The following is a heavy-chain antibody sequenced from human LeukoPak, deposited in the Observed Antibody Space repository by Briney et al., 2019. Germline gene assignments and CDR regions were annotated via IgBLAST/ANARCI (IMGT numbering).Heavy chain of an antibody. Sequence: ASVKVSCKASGGTFSSYAISWVRQAPGQGLEWMGRIIPIFGTANYAQKFQGRVTITTDESTSTAYMELSSLRSEDTAVYYCARVAARLFWFDPWGQGTLVTVSS. V-gene: IGHV1-69*05. CDR3: ARVAARLFWFDP. CDR1: GGTFSSYA. J-gene: IGHJ5*02. CDR2: IIPIFGTA. D-gene: IGHD6-6*01.